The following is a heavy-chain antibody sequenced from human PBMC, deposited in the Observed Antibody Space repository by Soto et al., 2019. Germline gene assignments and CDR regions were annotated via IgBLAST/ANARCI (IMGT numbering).Heavy chain of an antibody. CDR1: GGTFSSYA. CDR2: IIPIFGTA. Sequence: SLKVSCKASGGTFSSYAISWVRQAPGQGLEWMGGIIPIFGTANYAQKFQGRVTITADESTSTAYMELSSLRSEDTAVYYCARDDRRSSATAYWGQGTLVTVSS. D-gene: IGHD2-15*01. CDR3: ARDDRRSSATAY. V-gene: IGHV1-69*13. J-gene: IGHJ4*02.